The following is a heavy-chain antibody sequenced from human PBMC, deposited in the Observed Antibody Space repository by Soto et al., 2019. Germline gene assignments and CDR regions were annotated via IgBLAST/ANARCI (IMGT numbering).Heavy chain of an antibody. J-gene: IGHJ4*02. D-gene: IGHD6-13*01. CDR1: SGSISSYF. V-gene: IGHV4-59*01. CDR3: ARDLAAVPRAFDY. Sequence: QVQLQESGPGLLKPSETLSLTCTVSSGSISSYFYIWVRQPPGKGLEWIGSVYYTGTTDYNPSLKSRVPISVDTSKTQFSLNLRSVTAADAAVYYCARDLAAVPRAFDYWGRGTLVTVSS. CDR2: VYYTGTT.